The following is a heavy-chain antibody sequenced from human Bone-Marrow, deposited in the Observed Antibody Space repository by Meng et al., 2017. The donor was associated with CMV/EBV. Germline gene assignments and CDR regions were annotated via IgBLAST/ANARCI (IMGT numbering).Heavy chain of an antibody. CDR2: TRNKANSYTT. V-gene: IGHV3-72*01. D-gene: IGHD3-10*01. CDR1: GFTFSDHY. CDR3: ARVLVVRGKGLYGMDV. Sequence: GESLKISCAASGFTFSDHYMDWVRQAPGKGLEWVGRTRNKANSYTTEYAASVKGRFTISRDDSKNSLYLQMNSLKTEDTAVYYGARVLVVRGKGLYGMDVWGQGTTVTVSS. J-gene: IGHJ6*02.